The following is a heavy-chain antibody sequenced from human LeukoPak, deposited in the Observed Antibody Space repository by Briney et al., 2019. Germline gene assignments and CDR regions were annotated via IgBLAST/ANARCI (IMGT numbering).Heavy chain of an antibody. J-gene: IGHJ5*02. Sequence: SETLSLTCAVYGGSFSGDYWSWIRRPPGKGLEWIGEVDDKGATNYDPSLRSRVTISVDTSKKQFSLKLRSVTAADTAVYFCANGVRSAYHIDPWGQGTLVTVYS. CDR1: GGSFSGDY. CDR3: ANGVRSAYHIDP. CDR2: VDDKGAT. V-gene: IGHV4-34*01. D-gene: IGHD3-3*01.